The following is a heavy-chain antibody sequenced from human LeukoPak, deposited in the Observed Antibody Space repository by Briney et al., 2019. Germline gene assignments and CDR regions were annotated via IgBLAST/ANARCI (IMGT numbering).Heavy chain of an antibody. CDR2: ISGSGGST. CDR1: GFTFDDYA. CDR3: AQDRATVVTPEAYFAY. J-gene: IGHJ4*02. V-gene: IGHV3-23*01. D-gene: IGHD4-23*01. Sequence: GRSLRLSCAASGFTFDDYAMHWVRQAPGKGLEWGSAISGSGGSTYYADSVKGRFTISRDNSTNTLYLQMNSLRAEDTAVYYCAQDRATVVTPEAYFAYWGQGTLVTVSS.